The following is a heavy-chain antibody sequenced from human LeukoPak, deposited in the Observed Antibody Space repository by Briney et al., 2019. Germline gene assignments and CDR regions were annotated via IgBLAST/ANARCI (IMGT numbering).Heavy chain of an antibody. CDR1: GGSFSNYY. CDR2: INHSGRT. V-gene: IGHV4-34*01. D-gene: IGHD5-24*01. CDR3: ARGTDGFDY. J-gene: IGHJ4*02. Sequence: SETLSLTCAVYGGSFSNYYWNWIRQSPGKGLEWIGEINHSGRTNYSPSLKSRVTISVDTSENQFSLNLRSVTAADTAVYYCARGTDGFDYWGQGTLVTVSS.